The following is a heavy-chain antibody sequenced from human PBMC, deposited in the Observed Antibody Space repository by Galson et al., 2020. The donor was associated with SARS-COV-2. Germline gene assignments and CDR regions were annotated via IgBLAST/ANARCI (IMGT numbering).Heavy chain of an antibody. CDR3: AREAAFYGDYFDY. CDR2: IYTSGST. J-gene: IGHJ4*02. Sequence: SQTLSLTCTVSGGSISSGSYYWSWIRQPTGKGLEWIGRIYTSGSTNYNPSLKSRVTISVDTSKNQFSLKLSSVTAADTAVYYCAREAAFYGDYFDYWGQGTLVTVSS. CDR1: GGSISSGSYY. V-gene: IGHV4-61*02. D-gene: IGHD4-17*01.